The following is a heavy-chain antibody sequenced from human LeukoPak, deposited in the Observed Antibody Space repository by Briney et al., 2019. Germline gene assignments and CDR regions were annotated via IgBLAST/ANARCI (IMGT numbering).Heavy chain of an antibody. Sequence: SVKVSCKASGGTFSSYAISWVRQAPGQGLEWMGRIIPIFGTANYAQKFQGRVTITTDESTSTAYRPLSSLRSEDTAVYYCARDDIAAAAEYWGQGTLVTVSS. CDR3: ARDDIAAAAEY. V-gene: IGHV1-69*05. D-gene: IGHD6-13*01. CDR2: IIPIFGTA. CDR1: GGTFSSYA. J-gene: IGHJ4*02.